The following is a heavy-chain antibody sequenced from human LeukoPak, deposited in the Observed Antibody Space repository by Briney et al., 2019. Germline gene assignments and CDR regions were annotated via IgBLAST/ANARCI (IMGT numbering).Heavy chain of an antibody. CDR3: AKDRKQLGYFDY. D-gene: IGHD6-13*01. Sequence: GGSLRLSCAASGFTFSSYGMHWVRQAPGKRLEWVAVISCDGSNKYYADSVKGRFTISRDNSKNTLYLQMNSLRAEDTAVYYCAKDRKQLGYFDYWGQGTLVTVSS. CDR2: ISCDGSNK. V-gene: IGHV3-30*18. J-gene: IGHJ4*02. CDR1: GFTFSSYG.